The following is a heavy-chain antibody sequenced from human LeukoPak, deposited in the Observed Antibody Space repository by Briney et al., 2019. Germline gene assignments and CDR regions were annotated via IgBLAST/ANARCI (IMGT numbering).Heavy chain of an antibody. J-gene: IGHJ4*02. CDR3: ARHSELRYFDWLAHFDY. V-gene: IGHV4-39*01. D-gene: IGHD3-9*01. CDR2: IWYTGNT. CDR1: GGSTRSSAYY. Sequence: PSETLSLTCTVSGGSTRSSAYYWGWIRQPPGKGLEWIGSIWYTGNTYYNLSLKSRVTISVDTSKNQFSLKLNSVTAAETAVYYCARHSELRYFDWLAHFDYWGQGILVTVSS.